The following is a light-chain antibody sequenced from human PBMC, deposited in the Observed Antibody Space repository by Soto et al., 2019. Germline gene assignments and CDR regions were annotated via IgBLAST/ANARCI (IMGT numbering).Light chain of an antibody. Sequence: CRSSQNIDNYLNWYVQRPGKAPELLIYSTYNLKSGVPSRFRGSGSGTDFSLTINSLQSEDFATYYCQQSSNIPWTFGQGTQVDIK. CDR3: QQSSNIPWT. J-gene: IGKJ1*01. CDR2: STY. V-gene: IGKV1-39*01. CDR1: QNIDNY.